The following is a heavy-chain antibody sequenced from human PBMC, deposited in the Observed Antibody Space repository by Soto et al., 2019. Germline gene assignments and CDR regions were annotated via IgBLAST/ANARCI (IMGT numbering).Heavy chain of an antibody. D-gene: IGHD1-26*01. CDR2: IWYDGSNK. J-gene: IGHJ5*02. CDR3: ARDVESGSYYHWFDP. CDR1: GFTFSSYG. Sequence: GGSLRLSCAASGFTFSSYGMHWVRQAPGKGLEWVAVIWYDGSNKYYADSVKGRFTISRDNSKNTLYLQMNSLRAEDTAVYYCARDVESGSYYHWFDPWGQGTLVTVSS. V-gene: IGHV3-33*01.